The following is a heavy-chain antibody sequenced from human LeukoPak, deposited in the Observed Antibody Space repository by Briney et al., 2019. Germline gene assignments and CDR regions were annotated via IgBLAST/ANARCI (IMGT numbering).Heavy chain of an antibody. Sequence: GGSLRLSRAASGFTFSSYAMSWVRQAPGKGLEWVSAISGSGGSTHYADSVKGRFTIPRDNSKNTLYLQMNSLRAEDTAVYYCAKDRGGSTSDPFFDYWGQGTLVTVSS. CDR3: AKDRGGSTSDPFFDY. J-gene: IGHJ4*02. V-gene: IGHV3-23*01. D-gene: IGHD2-15*01. CDR2: ISGSGGST. CDR1: GFTFSSYA.